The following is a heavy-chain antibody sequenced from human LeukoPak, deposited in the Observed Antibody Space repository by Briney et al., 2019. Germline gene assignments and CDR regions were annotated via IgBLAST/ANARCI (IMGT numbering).Heavy chain of an antibody. Sequence: GGSLRLSCAASGFTFTNFAMNWVRQSPGKGLEWVSTISTGGTNTYYADSVKGRFTISRDDSKNTLYLQMHNLRAEDTALYYCAKPRAGSSFDYWGLGTLVTVSS. CDR1: GFTFTNFA. V-gene: IGHV3-23*01. D-gene: IGHD6-13*01. J-gene: IGHJ4*02. CDR3: AKPRAGSSFDY. CDR2: ISTGGTNT.